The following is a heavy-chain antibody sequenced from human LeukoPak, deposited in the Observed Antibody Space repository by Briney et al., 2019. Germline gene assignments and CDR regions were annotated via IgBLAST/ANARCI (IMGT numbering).Heavy chain of an antibody. Sequence: PGGSLRLSCAASGFTFSSYAMSWVRQAPGKGREGVSAISGSGGSTYHAASVKRRFTIPRQNSKTTMYPQMHSLRAEETAVYYCAKENDAVRGAYWGQGTLVTVSS. D-gene: IGHD3-10*01. CDR2: ISGSGGST. CDR3: AKENDAVRGAY. CDR1: GFTFSSYA. V-gene: IGHV3-23*01. J-gene: IGHJ4*02.